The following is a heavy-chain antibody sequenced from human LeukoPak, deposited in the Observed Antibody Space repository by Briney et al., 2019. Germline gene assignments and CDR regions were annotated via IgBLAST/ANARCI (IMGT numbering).Heavy chain of an antibody. D-gene: IGHD2-21*01. Sequence: ASVKVSCKTSGYTFTDYYLQWVRQAPGQGLEWMGWINPNSGGTSSAQKFQGRVTMTRDTSITTVYMEVSWLTSDDTAIYYCARADRLHGGPYLIGPWGQGTLVTVSS. CDR2: INPNSGGT. CDR1: GYTFTDYY. V-gene: IGHV1-2*02. J-gene: IGHJ5*02. CDR3: ARADRLHGGPYLIGP.